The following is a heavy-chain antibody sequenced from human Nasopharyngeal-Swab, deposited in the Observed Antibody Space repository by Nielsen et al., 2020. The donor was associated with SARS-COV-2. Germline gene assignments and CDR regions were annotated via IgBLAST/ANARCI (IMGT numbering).Heavy chain of an antibody. CDR3: ARDGLDYDFWSAYFMDV. D-gene: IGHD3-3*01. CDR2: IKSDGSGA. Sequence: VRQAPGKGLVWVSRIKSDGSGASYADSVKGRFTISRDNAKNSLYLQMNSLRAEDTAVYYCARDGLDYDFWSAYFMDVWGQGTTVTVSS. J-gene: IGHJ6*02. V-gene: IGHV3-74*01.